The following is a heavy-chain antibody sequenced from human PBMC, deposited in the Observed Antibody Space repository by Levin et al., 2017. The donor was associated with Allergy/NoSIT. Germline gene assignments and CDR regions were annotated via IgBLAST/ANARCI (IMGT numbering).Heavy chain of an antibody. CDR2: IKPDGSDK. J-gene: IGHJ4*02. V-gene: IGHV3-7*04. Sequence: GGSLRLSCAASGFTFSTYWMSWVRQAPGKGLEWVADIKPDGSDKYYVDSVKGRFTISRDNAKNSLYLQMNSLRAEDTAVYYCARDDTETPLDYWGQGTLVTVSS. D-gene: IGHD5-18*01. CDR3: ARDDTETPLDY. CDR1: GFTFSTYW.